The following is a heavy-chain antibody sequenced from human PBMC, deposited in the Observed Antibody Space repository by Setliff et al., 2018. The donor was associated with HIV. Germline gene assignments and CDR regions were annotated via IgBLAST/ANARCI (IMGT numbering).Heavy chain of an antibody. V-gene: IGHV4-61*09. D-gene: IGHD3-10*01. CDR2: ISATGST. CDR3: ARRRSGTYYRFFNY. Sequence: SSETLSLTCTVSGVSINSGSFYWSWIRQTAGKGLEWIGHISATGSTNCNPSLKSRVSMSVDTSKHQFSLNLTSVPAADTAVYYCARRRSGTYYRFFNYWGPGALVTVSS. J-gene: IGHJ4*02. CDR1: GVSINSGSFY.